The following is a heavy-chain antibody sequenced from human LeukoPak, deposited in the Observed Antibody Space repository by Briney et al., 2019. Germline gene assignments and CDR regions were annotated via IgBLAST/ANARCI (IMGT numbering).Heavy chain of an antibody. Sequence: GGSLRLSCAASGFTFSSYAMSWVRQAPGEGLEWVSAISGSGGSTYYADSVKGRFTISRDNSKNTLYLQMNSLRAEDTAVYYCAKASSGWYPPDYFDYWGQGTLVTVSS. J-gene: IGHJ4*02. D-gene: IGHD6-19*01. V-gene: IGHV3-23*01. CDR3: AKASSGWYPPDYFDY. CDR1: GFTFSSYA. CDR2: ISGSGGST.